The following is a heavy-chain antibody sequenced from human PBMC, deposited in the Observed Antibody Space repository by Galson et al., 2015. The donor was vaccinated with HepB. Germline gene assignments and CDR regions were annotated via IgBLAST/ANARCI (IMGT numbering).Heavy chain of an antibody. CDR2: IYSGGST. CDR3: ASPLGY. V-gene: IGHV3-53*01. CDR1: GFTVSSNH. J-gene: IGHJ4*02. Sequence: SLRLSCAASGFTVSSNHMTWVRQAPGKGLEWVSIIYSGGSTYYADSVKGRFTITRDNSKNTLYLQMNSLRAEGTAVYYCASPLGYWGQGTLVTVSS.